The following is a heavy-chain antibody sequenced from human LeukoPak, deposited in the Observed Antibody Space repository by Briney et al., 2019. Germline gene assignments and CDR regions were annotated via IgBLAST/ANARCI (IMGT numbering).Heavy chain of an antibody. CDR3: ARGYCTNGVCSSDYFDY. CDR1: GGSISSGGYY. J-gene: IGHJ4*02. V-gene: IGHV4-31*03. Sequence: SESLSLTCTVSGGSISSGGYYWNWIRQHPGKGLEWIGYIYNSGSTYYNPSLKSRSTISVDTSKNQFSLKLSSVTAADTAVYYCARGYCTNGVCSSDYFDYWGQGTLVTVSS. CDR2: IYNSGST. D-gene: IGHD2-8*01.